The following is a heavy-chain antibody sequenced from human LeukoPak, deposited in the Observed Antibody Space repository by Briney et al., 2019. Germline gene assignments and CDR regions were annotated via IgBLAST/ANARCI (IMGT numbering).Heavy chain of an antibody. Sequence: PGGSLRRSCAASGFTFSSYWMHWVRPAQGKGRVWVSRINSDGSSTSYADSVKGRFTISRDNAKNTLYLQMNSLRAEDTAVYYCAREQYYYDSSGYYGTYWGQGNLVTVSS. D-gene: IGHD3-22*01. CDR3: AREQYYYDSSGYYGTY. CDR1: GFTFSSYW. J-gene: IGHJ4*02. V-gene: IGHV3-74*01. CDR2: INSDGSST.